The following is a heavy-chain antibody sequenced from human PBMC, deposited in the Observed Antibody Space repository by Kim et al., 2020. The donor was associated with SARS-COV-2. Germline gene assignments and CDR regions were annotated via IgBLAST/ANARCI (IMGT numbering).Heavy chain of an antibody. Sequence: STNYAGSVKGRFTISRDNSKNALYLQMNSLRAEDTAVYYCELLIQIRGVDYWGQGTLVTVSS. J-gene: IGHJ4*02. CDR3: ELLIQIRGVDY. D-gene: IGHD3-10*01. CDR2: ST. V-gene: IGHV3-53*01.